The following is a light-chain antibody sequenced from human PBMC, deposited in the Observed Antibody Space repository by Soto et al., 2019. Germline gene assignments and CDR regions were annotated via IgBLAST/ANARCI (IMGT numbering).Light chain of an antibody. CDR1: SSNIGAGFD. Sequence: QSVLTQPPSVSGAPGLRVTISCAGSSSNIGAGFDVHWYRQLPGAAPKLLIFANVNRPSGVPGRFSGSKSGSSASLAITGLLPEDEADYYCQSYDRSLSAWVFGGGTQLTVL. V-gene: IGLV1-40*01. J-gene: IGLJ3*02. CDR2: ANV. CDR3: QSYDRSLSAWV.